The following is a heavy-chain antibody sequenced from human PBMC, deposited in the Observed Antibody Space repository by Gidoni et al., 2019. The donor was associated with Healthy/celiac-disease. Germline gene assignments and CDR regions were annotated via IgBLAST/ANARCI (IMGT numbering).Heavy chain of an antibody. V-gene: IGHV3-30*02. CDR1: GFTFSSYG. J-gene: IGHJ4*02. D-gene: IGHD6-6*01. CDR3: AKGLFEGSSGDY. CDR2: IRYDGSNK. Sequence: QVQLVESGGGVVQPGGSLRLSCAASGFTFSSYGMHWVRQAPGKGLEWVAFIRYDGSNKYYADPVKGRFTISRDNSKNTLYLQMNSLGAEDTAVYYCAKGLFEGSSGDYWGQGTLVTVSS.